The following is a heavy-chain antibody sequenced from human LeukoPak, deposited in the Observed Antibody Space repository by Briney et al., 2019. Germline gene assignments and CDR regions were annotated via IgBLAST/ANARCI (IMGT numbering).Heavy chain of an antibody. CDR2: ISSGSTTI. D-gene: IGHD4-23*01. V-gene: IGHV3-48*01. CDR1: GFTFSFYN. J-gene: IGHJ4*02. Sequence: PGGSLRLSCAGSGFTFSFYNMNWVRQAPGKGPEWVAHISSGSTTIYYAESVKGRFTISRDNAKNSLYLQMNSLRAEDTAVYYCARAKYGCNAVDYWGQGTLVTVSS. CDR3: ARAKYGCNAVDY.